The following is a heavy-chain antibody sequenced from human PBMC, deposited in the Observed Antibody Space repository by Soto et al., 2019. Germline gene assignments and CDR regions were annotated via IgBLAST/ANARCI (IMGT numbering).Heavy chain of an antibody. D-gene: IGHD3-16*01. CDR3: AKEVGGGRTGGF. Sequence: GRPMLLPCAASEFNVGDHAMSWVSQAKGKGLEWVSAISGSGGSTYYADSVKGRFTISRDNSKNTLYLQMNSLRAENTAVYDGAKEVGGGRTGGFWVQGTLVTGSS. J-gene: IGHJ4*02. CDR2: ISGSGGST. V-gene: IGHV3-23*01. CDR1: EFNVGDHA.